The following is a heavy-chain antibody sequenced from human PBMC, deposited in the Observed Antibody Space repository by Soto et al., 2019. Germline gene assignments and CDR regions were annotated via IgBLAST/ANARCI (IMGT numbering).Heavy chain of an antibody. CDR3: ARDLGSGWYGDSGYYCDY. D-gene: IGHD6-19*01. J-gene: IGHJ4*02. CDR2: ISYDGSNK. V-gene: IGHV3-30-3*01. Sequence: QVQLVESGGGVVQPGRSLRLSCAASGFTFSSYAMHWVRQAPGKGLVWVAVISYDGSNKYYADSVKGRFTISRDNAKNTLYLQMNSLRAEDTAVYYCARDLGSGWYGDSGYYCDYWGQGTLVTVSS. CDR1: GFTFSSYA.